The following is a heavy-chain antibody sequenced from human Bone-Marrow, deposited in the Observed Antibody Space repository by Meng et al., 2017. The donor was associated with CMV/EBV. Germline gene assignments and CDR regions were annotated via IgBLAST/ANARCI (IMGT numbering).Heavy chain of an antibody. CDR2: ISGSGGST. V-gene: IGHV3-23*01. J-gene: IGHJ6*02. CDR1: GFTFSSYA. D-gene: IGHD2-2*01. CDR3: ARNYRVPAARGGMDV. Sequence: GESLKISCAVSGFTFSSYAMSWVRQAPGKGLEWVSAISGSGGSTYYADSVKGRFTTSRDNSKNTLYLQMNSLRAEDTAVYYCARNYRVPAARGGMDVWGQGTTVTVSS.